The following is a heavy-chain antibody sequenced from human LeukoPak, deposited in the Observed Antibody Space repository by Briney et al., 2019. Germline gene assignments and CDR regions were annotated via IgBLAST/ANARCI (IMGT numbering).Heavy chain of an antibody. J-gene: IGHJ4*02. CDR1: GGSISSSSYY. CDR2: IYYSGST. V-gene: IGHV4-39*01. CDR3: AKHGGSWTFDY. D-gene: IGHD6-13*01. Sequence: SETLSLTCTVSGGSISSSSYYWGWIRQPPGKGLEWIGSIYYSGSTYYNPSLKSRVTISVDTSKNQFSLKLSSVTAADTAVYYCAKHGGSWTFDYWGQGTLVTVSS.